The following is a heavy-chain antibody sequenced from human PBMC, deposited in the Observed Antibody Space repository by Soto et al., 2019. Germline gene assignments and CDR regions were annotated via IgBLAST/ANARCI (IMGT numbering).Heavy chain of an antibody. CDR3: VRDRTTFTLFDF. D-gene: IGHD3-3*02. Sequence: EVQLVESGGGLVQPGGSLRLSCAASGFSFTSYWMHWVRQAPGKGLEWISRISTDGTTIGFAASVRGRFTASRDNAKNTVYLQLNSLRVDDTAVYYCVRDRTTFTLFDFWGQGTLVTVSS. CDR1: GFSFTSYW. CDR2: ISTDGTTI. V-gene: IGHV3-74*01. J-gene: IGHJ4*02.